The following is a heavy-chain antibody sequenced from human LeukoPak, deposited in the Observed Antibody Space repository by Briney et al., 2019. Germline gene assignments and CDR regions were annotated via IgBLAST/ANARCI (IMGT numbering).Heavy chain of an antibody. CDR2: INHSGST. CDR1: GGSFSGYY. D-gene: IGHD6-13*01. J-gene: IGHJ5*02. V-gene: IGHV4-34*01. CDR3: AREPYSSSWGSYHP. Sequence: PSETLSLTCAVYGGSFSGYYWSWIRQPPGKGLEWIGEINHSGSTNYNPSLKSRVTISVDTSKNQFSLKLSSVTAADTAVYYCAREPYSSSWGSYHPWGQGTLVTVSS.